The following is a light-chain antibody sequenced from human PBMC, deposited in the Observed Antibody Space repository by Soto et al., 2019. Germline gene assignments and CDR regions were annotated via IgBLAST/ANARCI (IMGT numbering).Light chain of an antibody. CDR2: EVN. CDR3: SSYAGSSNV. Sequence: QSALTQPPSASGSPGQSVALSCTGTSSDVGGYNYVSWYQQHPGKAPKLMIYEVNKRPSGVPDRFSGSKSGNTASLTVSGRQAEDEADYSCSSYAGSSNVFGTGTKLTVL. CDR1: SSDVGGYNY. J-gene: IGLJ1*01. V-gene: IGLV2-8*01.